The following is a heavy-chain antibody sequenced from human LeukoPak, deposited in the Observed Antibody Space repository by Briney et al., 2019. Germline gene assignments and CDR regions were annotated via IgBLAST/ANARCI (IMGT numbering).Heavy chain of an antibody. V-gene: IGHV1-69*05. Sequence: VVSVKVSCKASGGTFSSYAISWVRQAPGQGLEWMGGIIPIFGTANYAQKFQGRVTITTDESTSTAYMELSSLRSEDTAVYYCARDRGYGGNLDSFDIWGQGTMVTVSS. D-gene: IGHD4-23*01. CDR2: IIPIFGTA. CDR3: ARDRGYGGNLDSFDI. J-gene: IGHJ3*02. CDR1: GGTFSSYA.